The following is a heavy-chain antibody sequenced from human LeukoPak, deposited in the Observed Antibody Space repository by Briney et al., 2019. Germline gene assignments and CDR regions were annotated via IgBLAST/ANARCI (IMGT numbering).Heavy chain of an antibody. Sequence: SETLSLTCTVSGGSISSYYWSWIRQPAGKGLEWIGRIYTSGSTNYNPSLKSRVTMSVDTSKNQFSLKLSSVTAADTAVYYCARVYYYGSGSYRDYYYYMDVWGKGTTVIASS. CDR3: ARVYYYGSGSYRDYYYYMDV. CDR1: GGSISSYY. J-gene: IGHJ6*03. D-gene: IGHD3-10*01. V-gene: IGHV4-4*07. CDR2: IYTSGST.